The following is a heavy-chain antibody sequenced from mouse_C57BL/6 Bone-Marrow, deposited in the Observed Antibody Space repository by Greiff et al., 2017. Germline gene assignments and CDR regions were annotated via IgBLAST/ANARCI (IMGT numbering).Heavy chain of an antibody. CDR1: GYTFTSYW. CDR3: ARFLTY. CDR2: INPNSGNT. Sequence: QVQLQQPGAELVKPGASVKLSCKASGYTFTSYWMHWVKQRPGQGLEWIGMINPNSGNTNYNEKFKSKATLTVDKSTSTAYMQLSSLTSADSAVYYCARFLTYWGQGTTLTVSS. D-gene: IGHD4-1*01. V-gene: IGHV1-64*01. J-gene: IGHJ2*01.